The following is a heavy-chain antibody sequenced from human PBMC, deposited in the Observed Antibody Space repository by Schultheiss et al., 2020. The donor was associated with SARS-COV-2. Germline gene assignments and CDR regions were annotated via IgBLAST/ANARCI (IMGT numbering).Heavy chain of an antibody. Sequence: ASVKVSCKASGYTFTSYGISWVRQAPGQGLEWMGWISAYNGNTNYAQKLQGRVTMTRDTSISTAYMELSRLRSDDTAVYYCARTSTVTTGGYYGMDVWGQGTTVTVSS. CDR3: ARTSTVTTGGYYGMDV. V-gene: IGHV1-18*01. CDR2: ISAYNGNT. CDR1: GYTFTSYG. D-gene: IGHD4-17*01. J-gene: IGHJ6*02.